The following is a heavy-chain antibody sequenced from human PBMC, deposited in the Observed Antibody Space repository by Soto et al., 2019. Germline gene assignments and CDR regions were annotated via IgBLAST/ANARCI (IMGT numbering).Heavy chain of an antibody. J-gene: IGHJ4*02. Sequence: SQTLSLTCAISGDSVSSNSATWNWIRQSPSRGLEWLGRTYYRSKWYNDYAVSVKSRITINPDTSKNQFSLQLNSVTPEDTAVYYCARDPVGIAVAGLPFDYWGQGTLVTVSS. D-gene: IGHD6-19*01. CDR3: ARDPVGIAVAGLPFDY. CDR2: TYYRSKWYN. CDR1: GDSVSSNSAT. V-gene: IGHV6-1*01.